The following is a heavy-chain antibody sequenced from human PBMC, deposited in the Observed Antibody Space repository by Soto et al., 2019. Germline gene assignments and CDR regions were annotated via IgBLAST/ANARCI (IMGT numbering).Heavy chain of an antibody. D-gene: IGHD2-2*01. CDR2: INPNSGGT. CDR3: ARGGRYCSSNSCYYYYGMDV. Sequence: GASVKVSCKASGYTFTGYYMHWVRQAPGQGLEWMGWINPNSGGTNYAQKFQGRVTMTRDTSISTAYMELSRLRSDDTAVYYCARGGRYCSSNSCYYYYGMDVWGQGTKVTVSS. CDR1: GYTFTGYY. J-gene: IGHJ6*02. V-gene: IGHV1-2*02.